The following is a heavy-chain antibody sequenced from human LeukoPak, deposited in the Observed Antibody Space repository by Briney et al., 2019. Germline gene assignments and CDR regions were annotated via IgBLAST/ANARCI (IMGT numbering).Heavy chain of an antibody. Sequence: ASVKVSCKASGYTFTSYDINWVRQATGQGLEWMGWVSPNSGDTGYAQNFQGRVTMTRNTSISTAYMGLSSLTSEDTAVYYCARQDVVRGVRPFYWFDPWGQGTLVTVSS. CDR2: VSPNSGDT. CDR1: GYTFTSYD. J-gene: IGHJ5*02. CDR3: ARQDVVRGVRPFYWFDP. D-gene: IGHD3-10*01. V-gene: IGHV1-8*01.